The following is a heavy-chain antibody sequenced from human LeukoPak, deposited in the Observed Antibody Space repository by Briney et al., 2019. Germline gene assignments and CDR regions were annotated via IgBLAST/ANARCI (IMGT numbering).Heavy chain of an antibody. CDR2: IYYNGST. D-gene: IGHD2-21*01. CDR3: ARDWAGGGDYYYYGMDV. Sequence: SXTLSLTCTVSGGSISSSGYYWSWIRQHPGKGLEWIGNIYYNGSTNYNPSLKSRLSISLDTAKNQISLKLSSVTAADTAVYYCARDWAGGGDYYYYGMDVWGQGTTVTVSS. V-gene: IGHV4-30-4*08. J-gene: IGHJ6*02. CDR1: GGSISSSGYY.